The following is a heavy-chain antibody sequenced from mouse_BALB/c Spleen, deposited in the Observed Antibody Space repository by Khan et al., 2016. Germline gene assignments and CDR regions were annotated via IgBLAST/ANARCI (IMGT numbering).Heavy chain of an antibody. CDR2: ISSGGST. V-gene: IGHV5-6-5*01. CDR1: GFTFSSYA. J-gene: IGHJ2*01. D-gene: IGHD2-1*01. Sequence: EVELVESGGGLVKPGGSLKLSCAASGFTFSSYAMSWVRQTPEKRLEWVASISSGGSTYYPDSVKGRFTISRDNARNILYLQMSSLRSEDTAMYYCASGGNYYFDYWGQGTTLTVSS. CDR3: ASGGNYYFDY.